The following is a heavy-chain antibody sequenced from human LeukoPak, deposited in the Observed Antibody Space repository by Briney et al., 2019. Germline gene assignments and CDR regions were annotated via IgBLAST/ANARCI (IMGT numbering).Heavy chain of an antibody. D-gene: IGHD1-26*01. CDR1: GGSISSSTYY. V-gene: IGHV4-39*02. J-gene: IGHJ4*02. CDR2: IYNSGTT. Sequence: KSSETLSLTCTVSGGSISSSTYYWGWIRQPPGKGLEWIGSIYNSGTTHYNPSLRSRVTISVDTSNSQFSLRLTSVTAADTAVYYCAREVGSREESILGGQGTLVTVSS. CDR3: AREVGSREESIL.